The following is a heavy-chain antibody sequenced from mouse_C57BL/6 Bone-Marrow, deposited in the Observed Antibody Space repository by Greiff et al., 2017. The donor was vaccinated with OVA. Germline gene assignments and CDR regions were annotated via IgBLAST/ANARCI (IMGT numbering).Heavy chain of an antibody. Sequence: EVNLVESGGGLVKPGGSLKLSCAASGFTFSSYAMSWVRQTPEKRLEWVATISDGGSYTYYPDNVKGRFTISRDNAKNNLYLQMSHLKSEDTAMYYCARAYYSNFYFDYWGQGTTLTVSS. J-gene: IGHJ2*01. D-gene: IGHD2-5*01. CDR2: ISDGGSYT. CDR1: GFTFSSYA. V-gene: IGHV5-4*03. CDR3: ARAYYSNFYFDY.